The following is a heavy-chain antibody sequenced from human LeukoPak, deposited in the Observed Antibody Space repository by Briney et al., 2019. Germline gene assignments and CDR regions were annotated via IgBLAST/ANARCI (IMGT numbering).Heavy chain of an antibody. CDR3: ARGEEGYCSSTSCSAFDY. Sequence: KSSETLSLTCAVYGGSFSGYYWSWIRQPPGKGLEWIGEINHSGSTNYNPSLKSRVTISVDTSKNQFPLKLSSVTAADTAVYYCARGEEGYCSSTSCSAFDYWGQGTLVTVSS. CDR2: INHSGST. V-gene: IGHV4-34*01. J-gene: IGHJ4*02. D-gene: IGHD2-2*01. CDR1: GGSFSGYY.